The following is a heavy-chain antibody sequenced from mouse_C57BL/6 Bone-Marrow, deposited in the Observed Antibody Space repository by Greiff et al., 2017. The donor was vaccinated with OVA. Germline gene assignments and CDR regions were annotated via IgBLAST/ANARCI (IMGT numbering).Heavy chain of an antibody. J-gene: IGHJ2*01. CDR2: IYPRSGNT. CDR3: ARINYGSIFDY. CDR1: GYTFTSYG. D-gene: IGHD1-1*01. Sequence: VQLQQSGVELARPGASVKLSCKASGYTFTSYGISWVKQRTGQGLEWIGEIYPRSGNTYYNEKFKGKATLTADKSSSTAYMELRSLTSEDSAVYFCARINYGSIFDYWGQGTTLTVSS. V-gene: IGHV1-81*01.